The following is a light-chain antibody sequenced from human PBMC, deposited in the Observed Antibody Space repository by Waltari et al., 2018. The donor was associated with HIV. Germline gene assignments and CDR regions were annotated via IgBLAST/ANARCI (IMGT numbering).Light chain of an antibody. CDR1: SYNIESHP. V-gene: IGLV1-44*01. J-gene: IGLJ1*01. CDR3: AAWDDSLNAYV. Sequence: QSVLTQPPSASGTTGQRVTVACSGSSYNIESHPANCYQHLPKTAPKLLIYRNNQRPSGVPDRFSGSKSGTSASLAISGLQSEDEADYYCAAWDDSLNAYVFGTGTKVTVL. CDR2: RNN.